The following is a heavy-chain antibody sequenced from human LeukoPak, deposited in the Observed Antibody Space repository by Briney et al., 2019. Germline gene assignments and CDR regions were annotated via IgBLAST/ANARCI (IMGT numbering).Heavy chain of an antibody. Sequence: PSETLSLTCTVSGGSISSSSYYWGWIRQPPGKGLEWIGSIYYSGSTYYNPSLKSRVTISVDTSKNQFSLKLSSVTAADTAVYYCARHLEYPGYFDYWGQGALVTVSS. CDR3: ARHLEYPGYFDY. CDR2: IYYSGST. V-gene: IGHV4-39*01. CDR1: GGSISSSSYY. D-gene: IGHD3-3*01. J-gene: IGHJ4*02.